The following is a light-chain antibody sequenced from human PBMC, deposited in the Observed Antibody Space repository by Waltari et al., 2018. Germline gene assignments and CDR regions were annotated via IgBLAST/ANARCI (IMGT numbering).Light chain of an antibody. CDR1: SSDIGGYNF. CDR2: EVT. CDR3: TSYAVTKVV. J-gene: IGLJ2*01. Sequence: QSVLTQPPSASGFLGQSVAISCTGTSSDIGGYNFVSWYQQHPGKAPKLLIYEVTKRPQGVPDRFSGSKSGNTASLTGSGLQAEDEADYYCTSYAVTKVVFGGGTKLTVL. V-gene: IGLV2-8*01.